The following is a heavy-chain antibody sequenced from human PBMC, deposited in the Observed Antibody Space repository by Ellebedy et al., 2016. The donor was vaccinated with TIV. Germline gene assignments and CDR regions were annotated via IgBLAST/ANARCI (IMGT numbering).Heavy chain of an antibody. CDR1: GGSISSSSYY. J-gene: IGHJ4*02. CDR2: IYYSGST. Sequence: GSLRLSXTVSGGSISSSSYYWGWIRQPPGKGLEWIGSIYYSGSTYYNPSLKSRVTISVDTSKNQFSLKLSSVTAADTAVYYCARRRGIVGAYYFDYWGQGTLVTVSS. D-gene: IGHD1-26*01. CDR3: ARRRGIVGAYYFDY. V-gene: IGHV4-39*01.